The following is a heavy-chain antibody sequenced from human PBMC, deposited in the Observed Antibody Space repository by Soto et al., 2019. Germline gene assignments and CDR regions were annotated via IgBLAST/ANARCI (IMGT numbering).Heavy chain of an antibody. D-gene: IGHD2-8*01. V-gene: IGHV3-21*01. CDR1: TFTINTYS. CDR2: ITSGSSFI. J-gene: IGHJ6*02. CDR3: ARSQRNGAMDV. Sequence: EAHLVESGGGLVKPGGSLRVSCVASTFTINTYSLNWVRQAPGKGLEWVSSITSGSSFIDYADSVKGRFTISRDDAKDSLFLQRSSLRADDTAGYYCARSQRNGAMDVWGQGTTVTVSS.